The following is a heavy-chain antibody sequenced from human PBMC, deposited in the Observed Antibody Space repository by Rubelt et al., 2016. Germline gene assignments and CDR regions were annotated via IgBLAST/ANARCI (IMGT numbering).Heavy chain of an antibody. D-gene: IGHD2-21*02. V-gene: IGHV4-59*01. J-gene: IGHJ4*02. CDR2: IYYSGST. CDR1: GGSISSYY. CDR3: AREVASVGTRLFDS. Sequence: QLQLQESGPGLVRPSETLSLTCTVSGGSISSYYWSWIRQPPGKGLEWIGYIYYSGSTNYNPSLKSRVTISVGTSKNQFSLKLSSVTAADTAVYYCAREVASVGTRLFDSWGQGTLVTVSS.